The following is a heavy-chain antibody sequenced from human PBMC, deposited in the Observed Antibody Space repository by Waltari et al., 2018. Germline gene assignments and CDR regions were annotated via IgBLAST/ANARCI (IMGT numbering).Heavy chain of an antibody. CDR3: ARDRRDFWSGYSSSFDY. CDR1: GGSISSSSYY. Sequence: QLQLQESGPGLVKPSETLSLTCTVSGGSISSSSYYWGWLRPPPGKGLEWIGSIYYSGSTYYNPSLKSRVTISVDTSKNQFSLKLSSVTAADTAVYYCARDRRDFWSGYSSSFDYWGQGTLVTVSS. D-gene: IGHD3-3*01. CDR2: IYYSGST. J-gene: IGHJ4*02. V-gene: IGHV4-39*07.